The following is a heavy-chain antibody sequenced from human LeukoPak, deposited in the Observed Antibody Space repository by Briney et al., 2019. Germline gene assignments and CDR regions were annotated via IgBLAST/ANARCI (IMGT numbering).Heavy chain of an antibody. D-gene: IGHD2-2*01. Sequence: PSETLSFTCAVYGGSFSGYYWSWIRQPPGKGLEWIGEINHSGSTNYNPSLKSRVTISVDTSKNQFSLKLSSVTAADTAVYYCARGPGIGYCSSTSCYRFDYWGQGTLVTVSS. CDR2: INHSGST. CDR1: GGSFSGYY. CDR3: ARGPGIGYCSSTSCYRFDY. V-gene: IGHV4-34*01. J-gene: IGHJ4*02.